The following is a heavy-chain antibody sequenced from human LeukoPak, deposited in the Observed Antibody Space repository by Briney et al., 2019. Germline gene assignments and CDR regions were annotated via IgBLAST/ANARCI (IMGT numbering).Heavy chain of an antibody. V-gene: IGHV4-34*01. D-gene: IGHD2-8*01. CDR2: INHSGST. CDR3: ARESPEWRYFDY. Sequence: PAETLSLTCAVYGGSFRGYYWSWIRQPPGKGLEWIGEINHSGSTNYNPSLKSRVTISLDTSMKKFSLKLNSVTAEDTAVYYCARESPEWRYFDYWGQGTLVTVSS. J-gene: IGHJ4*02. CDR1: GGSFRGYY.